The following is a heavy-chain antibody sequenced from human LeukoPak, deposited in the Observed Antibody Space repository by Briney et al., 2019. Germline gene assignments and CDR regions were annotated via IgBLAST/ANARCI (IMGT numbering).Heavy chain of an antibody. Sequence: GGSPRLSCAASGFTFSDYYISWIRQAPGKGLEWVSYISSSGSTIYYADSVKGRFTISRDNAKNSLYLQMNSLRAEDTAVYYCAKDGALRFLEWLFPTSNYYYYGMDVWGQGTTVTVSS. CDR2: ISSSGSTI. V-gene: IGHV3-11*01. CDR3: AKDGALRFLEWLFPTSNYYYYGMDV. D-gene: IGHD3-3*01. J-gene: IGHJ6*02. CDR1: GFTFSDYY.